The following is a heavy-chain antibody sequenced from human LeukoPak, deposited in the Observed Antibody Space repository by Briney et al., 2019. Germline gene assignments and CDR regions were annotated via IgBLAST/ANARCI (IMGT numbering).Heavy chain of an antibody. CDR1: GGSISSYY. CDR2: IYYSGST. Sequence: PPETLSLTCTVSGGSISSYYWSWIRQPPGKGLEWIGYIYYSGSTNYNPSLKSRVTISVDTSKNQFSLKLSSVTAADTAVYYCARYTPYSSGWLYYYYYGMDVWGQGTTVTVSS. V-gene: IGHV4-59*01. D-gene: IGHD6-19*01. CDR3: ARYTPYSSGWLYYYYYGMDV. J-gene: IGHJ6*02.